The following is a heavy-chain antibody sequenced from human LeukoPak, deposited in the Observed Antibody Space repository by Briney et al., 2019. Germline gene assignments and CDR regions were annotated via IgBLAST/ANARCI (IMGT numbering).Heavy chain of an antibody. CDR3: ARDRRADTAMSARGLFFDY. CDR2: ISSSSSYI. D-gene: IGHD5-18*01. J-gene: IGHJ4*02. Sequence: GGSLRLSCAASGFTFSSYSMNWVRQAPGKGLEWVSSISSSSSYIYYADSVKGRFTISRDNAKNSLYLQMNSLRAEDTAVYYCARDRRADTAMSARGLFFDYWGQGTLVTVSS. CDR1: GFTFSSYS. V-gene: IGHV3-21*01.